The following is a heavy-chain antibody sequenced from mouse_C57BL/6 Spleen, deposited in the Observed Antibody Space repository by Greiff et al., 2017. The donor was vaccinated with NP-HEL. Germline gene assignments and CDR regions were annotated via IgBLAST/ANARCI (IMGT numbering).Heavy chain of an antibody. Sequence: SGPELVKPGASVKISCKASGYAFSSSWMNWVKQRPGKGLEWIGRIYPGDGDTNYNGKFKGKATLTADKSSSTAYMQLSSLTSEDSAVYFCARNPSYYGSSPYAMDYWGQGTSVTVSS. CDR2: IYPGDGDT. D-gene: IGHD1-1*01. CDR3: ARNPSYYGSSPYAMDY. J-gene: IGHJ4*01. V-gene: IGHV1-82*01. CDR1: GYAFSSSW.